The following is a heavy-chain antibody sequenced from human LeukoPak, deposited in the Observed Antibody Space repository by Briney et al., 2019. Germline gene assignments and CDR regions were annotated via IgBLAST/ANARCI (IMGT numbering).Heavy chain of an antibody. V-gene: IGHV4-34*01. D-gene: IGHD6-13*01. CDR3: ARAPSSSADY. CDR1: GGSFSGYY. CDR2: INHSGST. Sequence: ASETLSLTCAVYGGSFSGYYWSWIRQPPGKGLEWIGEINHSGSTNYNPSLKSRVTISVDTSKNQFSLKLSSVTAADTAVYYCARAPSSSADYWGQGTLVTVSS. J-gene: IGHJ4*02.